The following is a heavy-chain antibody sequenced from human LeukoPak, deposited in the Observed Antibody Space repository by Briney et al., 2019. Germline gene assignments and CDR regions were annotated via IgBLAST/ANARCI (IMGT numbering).Heavy chain of an antibody. V-gene: IGHV5-51*01. J-gene: IGHJ4*02. CDR3: ARTYYYGSGSYFVY. CDR1: GYSFTSYW. CDR2: RNPADSDT. D-gene: IGHD3-10*01. Sequence: GESLKISCKGSGYSFTSYWIGWVRQMPGKGLEWIGLRNPADSDTRYSPSFQGQVTISADKSISTAYLQWSSLKASDTAMYYCARTYYYGSGSYFVYWGQGTLVTVFS.